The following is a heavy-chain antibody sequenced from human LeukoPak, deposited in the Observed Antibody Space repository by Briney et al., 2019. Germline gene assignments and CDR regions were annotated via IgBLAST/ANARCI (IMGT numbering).Heavy chain of an antibody. D-gene: IGHD6-19*01. Sequence: SETLSLTCSVSGGSISSYYWSWIRQPPGKGLEWIGYIFYSGSTNYNPSLKSRVTISIDTSKNQFSLKLSSVTAADTAVYYCARVRIAVALIDYWGQGTLVTSPQ. CDR2: IFYSGST. J-gene: IGHJ4*02. CDR1: GGSISSYY. CDR3: ARVRIAVALIDY. V-gene: IGHV4-59*01.